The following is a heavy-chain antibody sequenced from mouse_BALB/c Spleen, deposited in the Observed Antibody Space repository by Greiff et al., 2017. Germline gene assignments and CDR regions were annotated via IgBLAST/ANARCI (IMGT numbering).Heavy chain of an antibody. V-gene: IGHV5-6-5*01. D-gene: IGHD1-2*01. CDR3: ARGITTATRYYFDY. CDR2: ISSGGST. CDR1: GFTFSSYA. J-gene: IGHJ2*01. Sequence: EVKLMESGGGLVKPGGSLKLSCAASGFTFSSYAMSWVRQTPEKRLEWVASISSGGSTYYPDSVKGRFTISRDNARNILYLQMSSLRSEDTAMYYCARGITTATRYYFDYWGQGTTLTVSS.